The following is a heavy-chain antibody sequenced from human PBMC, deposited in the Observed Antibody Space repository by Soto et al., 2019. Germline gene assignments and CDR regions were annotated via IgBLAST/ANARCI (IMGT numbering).Heavy chain of an antibody. CDR2: IYYSGST. CDR1: GGSISSGGYY. Sequence: PSETLSLTCTVSGGSISSGGYYWSWIRHHPGKGLEWIGYIYYSGSTYYNPSLKSRVTISVDTSKNQFSLKLSSVTAADTAVYYCARDRECSGGTCYNYFDYWGQGTLVTVSS. V-gene: IGHV4-31*03. D-gene: IGHD2-15*01. CDR3: ARDRECSGGTCYNYFDY. J-gene: IGHJ4*02.